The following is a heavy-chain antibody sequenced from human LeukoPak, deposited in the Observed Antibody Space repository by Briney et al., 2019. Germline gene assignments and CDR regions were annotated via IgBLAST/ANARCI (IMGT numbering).Heavy chain of an antibody. V-gene: IGHV1-3*01. D-gene: IGHD3-10*01. J-gene: IGHJ4*02. CDR1: GYTFTTCA. CDR3: ARDQSLGSYPDY. CDR2: INAGSGDT. Sequence: ASVKVSCKASGYTFTTCAMHWVRQAPGQRLEWMGWINAGSGDTKYSQKFQGRVTFTRDTSASTAYMALSSLRFEDTAVYFCARDQSLGSYPDYWGQRTLVTVSS.